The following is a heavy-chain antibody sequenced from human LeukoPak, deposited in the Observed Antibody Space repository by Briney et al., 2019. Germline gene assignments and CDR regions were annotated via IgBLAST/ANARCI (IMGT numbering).Heavy chain of an antibody. CDR2: ISSSGSTI. V-gene: IGHV3-48*03. CDR3: ARGFGGYDIIDY. Sequence: PGGSLRLSCAASGFTFSSYEMNWVRQAPGKGLEWVSYISSSGSTIYYADSVKGRFTLSRDNAKNSLYLQMNSLRAEDTAVYYCARGFGGYDIIDYWGQGTLVTVSS. D-gene: IGHD5-12*01. J-gene: IGHJ4*02. CDR1: GFTFSSYE.